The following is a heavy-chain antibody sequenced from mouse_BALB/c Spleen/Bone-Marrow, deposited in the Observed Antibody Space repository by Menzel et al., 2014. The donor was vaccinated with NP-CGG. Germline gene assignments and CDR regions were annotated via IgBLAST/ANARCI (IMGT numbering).Heavy chain of an antibody. CDR3: ARHGEERPVLAMDY. CDR1: GFTFHCLY. D-gene: IGHD2-14*01. CDR2: INNGGGST. Sequence: EVKVEESGGGLVEPGGSLKLSCAASGFTFHCLYHVLGSPDSREEAEWVAYINNGGGSTYYPDTVKGRFTISRDNAKNTLYLQMSSLKSEDTAMYYCARHGEERPVLAMDYWGQGTSVTVSS. V-gene: IGHV5-12-2*01. J-gene: IGHJ4*01.